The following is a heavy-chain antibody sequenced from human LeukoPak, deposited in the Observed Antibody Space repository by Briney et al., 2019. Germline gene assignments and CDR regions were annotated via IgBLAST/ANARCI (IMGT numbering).Heavy chain of an antibody. CDR3: ARDFDY. J-gene: IGHJ4*02. Sequence: SQTLSLTCTVSGGSISSGSYYWSWIRQPAGKGLEWIGRIYTSGSTNYNPSLKSRVTISVDTSKNQFSLKLSSVTAADTAVYYCARDFDYWGQGTLVSVSS. V-gene: IGHV4-61*02. CDR1: GGSISSGSYY. CDR2: IYTSGST.